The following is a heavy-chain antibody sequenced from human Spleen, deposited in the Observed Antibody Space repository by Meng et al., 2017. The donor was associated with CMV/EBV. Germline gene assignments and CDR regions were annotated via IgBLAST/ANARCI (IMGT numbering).Heavy chain of an antibody. Sequence: FTFSSYSMNWVRQAPGKGLEWFSSISSSSSYIYYADSVKGRFTISRDNAKNSLYLQMNSLRAEDTAVYYCARALRDGVGPLGNDFQHWGQGTLVTVSS. CDR2: ISSSSSYI. V-gene: IGHV3-21*01. J-gene: IGHJ1*01. CDR3: ARALRDGVGPLGNDFQH. D-gene: IGHD1-26*01. CDR1: FTFSSYS.